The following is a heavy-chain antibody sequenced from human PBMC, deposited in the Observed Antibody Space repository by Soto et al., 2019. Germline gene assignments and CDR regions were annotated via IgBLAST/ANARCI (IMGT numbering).Heavy chain of an antibody. D-gene: IGHD3-22*01. J-gene: IGHJ4*02. V-gene: IGHV1-69*01. CDR1: GGTFSRHA. CDR2: IIPILGTA. CDR3: ARGWVYASNDYYYAY. Sequence: QVQLVQSGAGVRKPGSSVKVSCKASGGTFSRHASSWVRQAPGQGLEGMGGIIPILGTANHAQKIQGRVTIIAAESTSTVYMELRSLRSEDTAMYYCARGWVYASNDYYYAYWGQGTLVIVSS.